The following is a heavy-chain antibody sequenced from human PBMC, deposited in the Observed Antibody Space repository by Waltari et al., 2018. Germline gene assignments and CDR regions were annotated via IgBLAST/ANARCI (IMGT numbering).Heavy chain of an antibody. J-gene: IGHJ4*02. CDR2: VYYNGYK. Sequence: QAQLQELGPGQVKPSETLSFRCAVSGDSISTSTFYWGWVRQPPGKGLEWVGSVYYNGYKFYNPSLKSRLTRPMDTSNNHFSLSLTSVTAADTAVYYCVRQRSADFWSGYFDLWGQGTLVTVSS. V-gene: IGHV4-39*01. CDR1: GDSISTSTFY. D-gene: IGHD3-3*01. CDR3: VRQRSADFWSGYFDL.